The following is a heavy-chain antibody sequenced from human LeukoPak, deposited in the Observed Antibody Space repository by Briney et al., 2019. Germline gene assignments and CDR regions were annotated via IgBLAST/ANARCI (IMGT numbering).Heavy chain of an antibody. CDR3: ARQGGFYDNRGYNHAFDI. D-gene: IGHD3-22*01. J-gene: IGHJ3*02. CDR1: GYSFTTYW. V-gene: IGHV5-10-1*01. Sequence: RGESLKISCKGSGYSFTTYWISWVRQMPGKGLEWMGRIDPSDSYTNYSPSLQGHVTISVDKSISTAYLQWSSLKASDTAMYYCARQGGFYDNRGYNHAFDIWGQGTVVTVSS. CDR2: IDPSDSYT.